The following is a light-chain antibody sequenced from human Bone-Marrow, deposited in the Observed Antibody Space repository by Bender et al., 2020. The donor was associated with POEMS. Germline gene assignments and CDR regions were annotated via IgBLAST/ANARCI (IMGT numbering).Light chain of an antibody. J-gene: IGLJ1*01. Sequence: QSVLTQPPSASGTPGQSVIISCSGTDSNFGGNNVNWYQHLPGTAPRLVVYSNYQRPSGVPARFSGSKSGNTASLTISGLQAEDEADYYCSSYTASNTYVFGTGTRVTVL. CDR1: DSNFGGNN. CDR3: SSYTASNTYV. V-gene: IGLV1-44*01. CDR2: SNY.